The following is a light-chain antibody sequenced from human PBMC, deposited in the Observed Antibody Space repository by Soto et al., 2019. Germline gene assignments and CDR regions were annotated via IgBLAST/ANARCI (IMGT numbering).Light chain of an antibody. J-gene: IGKJ1*01. V-gene: IGKV1-5*03. CDR3: QQYNSYSWT. CDR1: QSISSW. Sequence: DIPMTQSPSTLSASVGDRVTITCRASQSISSWLAWYQQKPGKAPNLLIYKASSLESGVPSRFSGSGSGTEFTLTTSSLQPADFATYYCQQYNSYSWTFGQGTKVEIK. CDR2: KAS.